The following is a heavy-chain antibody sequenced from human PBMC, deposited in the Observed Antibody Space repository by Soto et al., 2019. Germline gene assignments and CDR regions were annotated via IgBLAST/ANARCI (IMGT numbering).Heavy chain of an antibody. CDR3: ARDRYRYGDKTFDY. V-gene: IGHV3-30-3*01. CDR1: GFTFSSYA. J-gene: IGHJ4*02. D-gene: IGHD4-17*01. CDR2: ISYDGSNK. Sequence: GSLRLSCAASGFTFSSYAMHWVRQAPGKGLEWVAVISYDGSNKYYADSVKGRFTISRDNSKNTLYLQMNSLRAEDTAVYYCARDRYRYGDKTFDYWGQGTLVTVSS.